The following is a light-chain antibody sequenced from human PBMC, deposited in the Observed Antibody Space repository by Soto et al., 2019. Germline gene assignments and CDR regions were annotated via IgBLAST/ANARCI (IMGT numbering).Light chain of an antibody. J-gene: IGKJ5*01. Sequence: DIQITHSASTLSASVGTRVTITCRASQNIDNWLAWYQQKPGKAPKILIYDASDLETGVPSRFSGSGSGTGFTFTISSLQPEAFATYYCQQYESIPLTFGQGTRLEIK. CDR3: QQYESIPLT. V-gene: IGKV1-33*01. CDR2: DAS. CDR1: QNIDNW.